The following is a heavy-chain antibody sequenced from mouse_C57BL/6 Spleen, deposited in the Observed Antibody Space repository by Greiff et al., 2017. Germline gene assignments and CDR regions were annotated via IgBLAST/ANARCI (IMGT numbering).Heavy chain of an antibody. CDR1: GYAFSSYW. Sequence: VQLKESGAELVKPGASVKISCKASGYAFSSYWMNWVKQRPGKGLEWIGQIYPGDGDTNYNGKFKGKATLTADKSSSTAYMQLSSLTSEDSAVYFCASRYGSSYVYFDYWGQGTTLTVSS. J-gene: IGHJ2*01. CDR3: ASRYGSSYVYFDY. CDR2: IYPGDGDT. V-gene: IGHV1-80*01. D-gene: IGHD1-1*01.